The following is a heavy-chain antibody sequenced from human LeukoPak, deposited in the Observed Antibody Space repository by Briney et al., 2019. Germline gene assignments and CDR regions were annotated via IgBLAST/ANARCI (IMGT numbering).Heavy chain of an antibody. CDR2: IYSGGTT. Sequence: GGSLRLSCAASGFTVSSNYMSWVRQAPGKGLEWVSVIYSGGTTYYADSVRGRFTISRDNSKNTLHLQMNSLRAEDTAVYYCARDQYSYAHAAHWGQGTLVTVSS. CDR1: GFTVSSNY. CDR3: ARDQYSYAHAAH. D-gene: IGHD5-18*01. V-gene: IGHV3-66*01. J-gene: IGHJ4*02.